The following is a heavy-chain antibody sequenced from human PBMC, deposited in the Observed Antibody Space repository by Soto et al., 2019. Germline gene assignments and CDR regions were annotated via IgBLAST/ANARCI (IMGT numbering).Heavy chain of an antibody. CDR1: GYTFTSYA. V-gene: IGHV1-3*01. D-gene: IGHD3-22*01. Sequence: DSVKVSCKASGYTFTSYAMHWVRQAPGQRLEWMGWINAGNGNTKYSQKFQGRVTITRDTSASTAYMELSSLRSEDTAVYYCARADDSSGYYASVGMDVWGQGTTVTVSS. J-gene: IGHJ6*02. CDR3: ARADDSSGYYASVGMDV. CDR2: INAGNGNT.